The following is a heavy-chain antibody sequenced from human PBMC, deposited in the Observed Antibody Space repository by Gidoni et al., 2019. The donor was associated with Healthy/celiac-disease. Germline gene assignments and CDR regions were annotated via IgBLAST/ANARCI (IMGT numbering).Heavy chain of an antibody. D-gene: IGHD3-22*01. Sequence: QVQLVESGGGVVQPGRSLRLSCAAPAFTFSSSGMHWVRQAPGKGLGWVAVIWYDGSNKYYADSVKGRFTISRDNSKSTLYLQMNSLRAEDTAVYYCARTSVNYYDSSGYPDYWGQGTLVTVSS. J-gene: IGHJ4*02. CDR2: IWYDGSNK. V-gene: IGHV3-33*01. CDR1: AFTFSSSG. CDR3: ARTSVNYYDSSGYPDY.